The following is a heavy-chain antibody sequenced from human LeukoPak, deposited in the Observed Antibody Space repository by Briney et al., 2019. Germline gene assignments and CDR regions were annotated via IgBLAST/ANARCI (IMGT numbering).Heavy chain of an antibody. CDR1: GFTLITTS. D-gene: IGHD4-17*01. Sequence: GGSLRLSCAASGFTLITTSMSWVRHAPGKGLEWVSSISSSSGNISYADSVKGRFTISRDNAKDSLYLQMSSLRAEDTAVYYCARVIGDYAYFDYWGQGTLVTVSS. V-gene: IGHV3-21*01. J-gene: IGHJ4*02. CDR3: ARVIGDYAYFDY. CDR2: ISSSSGNI.